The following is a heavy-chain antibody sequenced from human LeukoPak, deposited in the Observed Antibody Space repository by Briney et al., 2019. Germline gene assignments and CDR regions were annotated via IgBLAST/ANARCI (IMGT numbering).Heavy chain of an antibody. D-gene: IGHD6-19*01. CDR3: ARDYSGWLDY. J-gene: IGHJ4*02. CDR2: IYHSGST. CDR1: GGSISSDS. V-gene: IGHV4-30-2*01. Sequence: SQTLSLTCAVSGGSISSDSWSWIRQPPGKGLEWIGYIYHSGSTYYIPSLKSRVTISVDRSKNQFSLKLSSVTAADTAVYYCARDYSGWLDYWGQGTLVTVSS.